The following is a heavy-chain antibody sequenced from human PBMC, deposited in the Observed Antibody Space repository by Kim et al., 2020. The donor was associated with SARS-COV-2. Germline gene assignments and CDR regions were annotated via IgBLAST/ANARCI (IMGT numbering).Heavy chain of an antibody. V-gene: IGHV3-21*01. D-gene: IGHD3-10*01. Sequence: DSVKGRFTISRDNAKNSLYLQMNSLRAEDTAVYYCARNYYGSGTLGYFDYWGQGTLVTVSS. J-gene: IGHJ4*02. CDR3: ARNYYGSGTLGYFDY.